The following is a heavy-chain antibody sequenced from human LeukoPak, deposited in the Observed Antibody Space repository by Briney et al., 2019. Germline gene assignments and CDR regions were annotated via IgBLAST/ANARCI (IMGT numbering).Heavy chain of an antibody. V-gene: IGHV4-34*01. Sequence: SETLSLTCAVYGGSFSGYYWSWIRQPPGKGLEWIWEINHSGSTNYNPSLKSRVTISVDTSKNQFSLKLSSVTAADTAVYYCARWGFRSGHYFGPDYWGQGTLVTVSS. J-gene: IGHJ4*02. D-gene: IGHD3-22*01. CDR2: INHSGST. CDR1: GGSFSGYY. CDR3: ARWGFRSGHYFGPDY.